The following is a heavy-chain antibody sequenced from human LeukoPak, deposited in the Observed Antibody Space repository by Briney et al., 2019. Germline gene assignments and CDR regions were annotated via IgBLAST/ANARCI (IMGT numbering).Heavy chain of an antibody. CDR2: ISGSGTKT. J-gene: IGHJ4*02. CDR3: ARGAPYYDFWSGYFPLDY. Sequence: GGSLRLSCGASGFTFSTYAMTWVRQAPVRGLAWVSTISGSGTKTFYADSVKGRFTISRDDSDNTLSLQMNSLRADDTAVYYCARGAPYYDFWSGYFPLDYWGQGTLVTVSS. D-gene: IGHD3-3*01. V-gene: IGHV3-23*01. CDR1: GFTFSTYA.